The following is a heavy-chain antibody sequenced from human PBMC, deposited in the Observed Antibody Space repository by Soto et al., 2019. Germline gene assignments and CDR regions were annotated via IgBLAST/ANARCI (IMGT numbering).Heavy chain of an antibody. CDR2: MNHSGST. CDR1: GGSISSGGYS. Sequence: SETLSLTSAVSGGSISSGGYSWSWIRQPPGKGLEWIGYMNHSGSTNYNPSLKSRVTISVDTSKNQFSLKLSSVTAADTAVYYCARARRREPLRSWGQGTLVTVS. D-gene: IGHD1-26*01. J-gene: IGHJ4*02. CDR3: ARARRREPLRS. V-gene: IGHV4-30-2*01.